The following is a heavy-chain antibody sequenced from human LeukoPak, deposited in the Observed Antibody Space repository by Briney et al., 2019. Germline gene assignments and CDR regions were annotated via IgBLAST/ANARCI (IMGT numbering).Heavy chain of an antibody. CDR2: FDPEDGET. D-gene: IGHD5-12*01. Sequence: GASVKVSCKVSGYTLTELSMHWVRQAPGKGLEWMGGFDPEDGETIYAQKFQGRVTMTEDTSTDTAYMELSSLRSEDTAVYYCATDRDSGCDYGGKGLFDYWGQGTLVTVSS. CDR3: ATDRDSGCDYGGKGLFDY. CDR1: GYTLTELS. V-gene: IGHV1-24*01. J-gene: IGHJ4*02.